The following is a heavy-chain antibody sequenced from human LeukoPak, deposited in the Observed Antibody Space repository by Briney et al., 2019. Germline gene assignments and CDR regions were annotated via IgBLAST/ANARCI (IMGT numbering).Heavy chain of an antibody. J-gene: IGHJ4*02. CDR2: INQDGTEK. V-gene: IGHV3-7*03. Sequence: GESLRLSCAASGFTFTTYWMSWVRQLPGKGLEWVANINQDGTEKYYVDSVKGRFTISRDNAKNSLYLQMNSLRVEDTALYHCARKGLGGELGGFDSWGQGTLVTVSS. CDR3: ARKGLGGELGGFDS. CDR1: GFTFTTYW. D-gene: IGHD1-7*01.